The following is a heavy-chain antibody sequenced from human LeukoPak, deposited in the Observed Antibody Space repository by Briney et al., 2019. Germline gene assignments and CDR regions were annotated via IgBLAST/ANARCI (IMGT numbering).Heavy chain of an antibody. D-gene: IGHD3-10*01. CDR1: GGTFSSYA. V-gene: IGHV1-69*06. CDR3: AREIMVRGVISRYFDY. CDR2: IIPIFGTA. J-gene: IGHJ4*02. Sequence: SVKVSCKASGGTFSSYAISWVRQAPGQGLEWMGGIIPIFGTANYAQKFQGRVTITADKSTSTACMELSSLRSEDTAVYYCAREIMVRGVISRYFDYWGQETLVTVSS.